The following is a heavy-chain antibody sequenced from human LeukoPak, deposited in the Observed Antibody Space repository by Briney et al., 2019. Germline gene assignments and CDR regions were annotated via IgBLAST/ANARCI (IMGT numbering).Heavy chain of an antibody. CDR2: ISRSSTL. V-gene: IGHV3-69-1*01. D-gene: IGHD6-19*01. Sequence: GGSLRLSCAASGFTFSDYYMSWVRQAPGKGLELVSSISRSSTLYYADSVKGRFTISRDNAKNSLCLQMNSLRAEDTAVSDCARVAVVLHYFDYWGQGTLVTVSS. CDR3: ARVAVVLHYFDY. CDR1: GFTFSDYY. J-gene: IGHJ4*02.